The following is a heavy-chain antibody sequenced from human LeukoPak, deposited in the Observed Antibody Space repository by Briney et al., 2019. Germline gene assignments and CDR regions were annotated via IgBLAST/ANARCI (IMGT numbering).Heavy chain of an antibody. V-gene: IGHV3-43*01. D-gene: IGHD3-10*02. CDR3: AKELDTMFFDY. Sequence: VYLGGSLRPSCAPSGFNFDRYTIHWVRPAPGKGLEWVSLAGWAGGTTFYSDSVRGRFTISRDSGRKSVYLQMNSLTTDDTAFYFCAKELDTMFFDYWGQGALVTVSS. J-gene: IGHJ4*02. CDR2: AGWAGGTT. CDR1: GFNFDRYT.